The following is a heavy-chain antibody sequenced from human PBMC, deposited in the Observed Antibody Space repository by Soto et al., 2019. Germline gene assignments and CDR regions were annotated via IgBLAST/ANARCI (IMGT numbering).Heavy chain of an antibody. Sequence: QITLKESGPTLVKPTQTLTLTCTFSGFSLSTSGVGVGWIRQPPGKALEWLALIYWDDDKRYSPSLKSRLTLTKDTSKNQVVLTMTNMDPVDTATYYCAHSLTYYYGSGSHNYFDYWGQGTLVTVSS. J-gene: IGHJ4*02. CDR1: GFSLSTSGVG. V-gene: IGHV2-5*02. D-gene: IGHD3-10*01. CDR3: AHSLTYYYGSGSHNYFDY. CDR2: IYWDDDK.